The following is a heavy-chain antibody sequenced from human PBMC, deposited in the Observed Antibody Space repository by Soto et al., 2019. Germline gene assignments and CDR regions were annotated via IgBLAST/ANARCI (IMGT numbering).Heavy chain of an antibody. D-gene: IGHD6-19*01. V-gene: IGHV4-61*01. CDR1: GGSVSSSSNY. CDR2: IYYTGST. CDR3: ARGQQCVIMGCWLEH. Sequence: QVQLQESGPGLVKPSGTLSLTCTVSGGSVSSSSNYWSWIRQPPGKGLEWIGHIYYTGSTSYKPSLKSRVTISVDTSIFQFSLMLTSVTAADTAVYYCARGQQCVIMGCWLEHWGQGTLVTVST. J-gene: IGHJ5*02.